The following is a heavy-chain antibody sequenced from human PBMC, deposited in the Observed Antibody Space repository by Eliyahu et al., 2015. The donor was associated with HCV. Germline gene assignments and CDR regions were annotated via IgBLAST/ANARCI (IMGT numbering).Heavy chain of an antibody. D-gene: IGHD2-15*01. V-gene: IGHV4-30-4*01. Sequence: QVQLQESGPGLVKPSQTLSLTCTVSGGSIXXGDYYWSWIRQPPGKGLEWIGYIYYSGSTYYHPSLKSRVTISVDTSKNQFSLKLSSVTAADTAVYYCARDSSGGSYLGMDVWGQGTTVTVSS. CDR1: GGSIXXGDYY. CDR3: ARDSSGGSYLGMDV. CDR2: IYYSGST. J-gene: IGHJ6*02.